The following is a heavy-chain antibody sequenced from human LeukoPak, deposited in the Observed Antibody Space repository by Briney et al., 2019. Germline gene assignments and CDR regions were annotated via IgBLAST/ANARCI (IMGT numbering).Heavy chain of an antibody. J-gene: IGHJ4*02. CDR2: IHPKTGVT. CDR1: GHSFTDHY. Sequence: GASVKVSCKASGHSFTDHYLHWLRQAPGQGLVWMAWIHPKTGVTNYAERFQGRLSLTRDTSISTLYMELNSLTSDDTAVYYCARDHNWGPDYWGQGTLVSVSS. CDR3: ARDHNWGPDY. V-gene: IGHV1-2*02. D-gene: IGHD7-27*01.